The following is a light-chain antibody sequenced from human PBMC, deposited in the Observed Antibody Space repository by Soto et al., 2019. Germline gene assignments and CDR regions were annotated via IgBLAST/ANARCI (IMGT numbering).Light chain of an antibody. CDR2: GAS. CDR3: QQYFTSPRT. J-gene: IGKJ1*01. Sequence: EVVLTQSPDTLSSSPGETATLSCRASQSLRTTYVAWYQQRPGQAPRLLIYGASFRATGIPARFSGRGSGTDFTLSISRLEPEDFAVYYCQQYFTSPRTFGQGTKVEVK. V-gene: IGKV3-20*01. CDR1: QSLRTTY.